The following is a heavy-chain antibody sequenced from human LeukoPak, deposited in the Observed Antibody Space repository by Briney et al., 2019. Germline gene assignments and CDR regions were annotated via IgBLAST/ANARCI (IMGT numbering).Heavy chain of an antibody. CDR1: GFTFSSYW. CDR2: IKQDGSEK. V-gene: IGHV3-7*03. D-gene: IGHD3-10*01. CDR3: AREAPYGSGSYYRNHYYYYYMDV. Sequence: GGSLRLSCAASGFTFSSYWMSWVRQAPGKGLEWVANIKQDGSEKYYVDSVKGRFTISRDNAKNSLYLQMNSLRAEDTALYYCAREAPYGSGSYYRNHYYYYYMDVWGKGTTVTVSS. J-gene: IGHJ6*03.